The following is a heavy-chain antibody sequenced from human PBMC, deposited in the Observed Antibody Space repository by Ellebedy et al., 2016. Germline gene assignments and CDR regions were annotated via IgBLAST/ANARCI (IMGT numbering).Heavy chain of an antibody. V-gene: IGHV3-74*01. D-gene: IGHD5-18*01. Sequence: GGSLRLSCVASGFTFGRYWMHWVRQAPGNKLVWVSRIKSDGSSTTYADSVKGRFTTSRDNARNTLYLQMNSLKTEDTAVYFCTTVYRYNYDSVWGQGTLVTVSS. CDR1: GFTFGRYW. CDR2: IKSDGSST. CDR3: TTVYRYNYDSV. J-gene: IGHJ4*02.